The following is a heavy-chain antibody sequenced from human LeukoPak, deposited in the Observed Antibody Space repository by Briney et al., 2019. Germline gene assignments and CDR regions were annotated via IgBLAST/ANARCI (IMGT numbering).Heavy chain of an antibody. CDR2: IWYDGSNK. CDR1: GFTFSSYG. CDR3: AKDPRGSSWYDY. Sequence: PGGSLRLSCAASGFTFSSYGMHWVRQAPGKGLEWVAVIWYDGSNKYYADSVKGRFTISRDNSKNTLYLQMNSLRAEDTAVYYCAKDPRGSSWYDYWGQGTLVTVSS. V-gene: IGHV3-33*06. J-gene: IGHJ4*02. D-gene: IGHD6-13*01.